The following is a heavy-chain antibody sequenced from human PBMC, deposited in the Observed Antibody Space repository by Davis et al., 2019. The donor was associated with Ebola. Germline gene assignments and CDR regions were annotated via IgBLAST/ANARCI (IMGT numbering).Heavy chain of an antibody. J-gene: IGHJ4*02. D-gene: IGHD2-2*01. CDR1: GFTFSNYA. V-gene: IGHV3-23*01. CDR3: AKVRSYQLLRPYFDS. Sequence: PGGSLRLSCAASGFTFSNYAMGWVRQAPGKGLEWVSVISGSAGNSYYADAVKGRFTISRDNSKNTLYLQMTSLGAEDTAKYFCAKVRSYQLLRPYFDSWGQGSLVTVSS. CDR2: ISGSAGNS.